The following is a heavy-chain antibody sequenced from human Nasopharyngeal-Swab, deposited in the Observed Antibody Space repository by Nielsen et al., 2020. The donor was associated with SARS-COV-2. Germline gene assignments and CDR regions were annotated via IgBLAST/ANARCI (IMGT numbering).Heavy chain of an antibody. CDR3: AREDNGIGWSTFDY. CDR1: GFTFTSYW. Sequence: GESLKISCAASGFTFTSYWMSWVRQAPGKGLEWVADIKQDGTETHYVDAVKGRFTISRDNAKNSLHLQMNSLRAEDTAVYYCAREDNGIGWSTFDYWGQGTLVTVSS. V-gene: IGHV3-7*01. D-gene: IGHD6-19*01. CDR2: IKQDGTET. J-gene: IGHJ4*02.